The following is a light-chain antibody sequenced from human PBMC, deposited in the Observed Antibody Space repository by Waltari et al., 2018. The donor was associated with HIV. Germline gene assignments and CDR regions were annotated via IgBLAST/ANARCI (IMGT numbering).Light chain of an antibody. J-gene: IGKJ4*01. Sequence: DIVMTQSPDSLAVSLGARATINCKSSQSVLYSSNNKNYLAWYQQKPGQPPKLLIYWASTRESGVPDRVSGSGSGTDFTLTNSSLQAEDVAVYYCQQYYSTLTSGGGTKVEIK. CDR3: QQYYSTLT. CDR1: QSVLYSSNNKNY. CDR2: WAS. V-gene: IGKV4-1*01.